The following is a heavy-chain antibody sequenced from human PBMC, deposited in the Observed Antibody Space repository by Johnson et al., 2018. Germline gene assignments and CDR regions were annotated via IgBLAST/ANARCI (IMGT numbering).Heavy chain of an antibody. CDR2: ISYDGSKN. D-gene: IGHD6-13*01. CDR3: AKDWEVAAVGTGGYFHH. Sequence: VQLLETGGGVVQPGRSLRLSCAAPGFTFSAYGMPGVRQAPGTGLQWVAAISYDGSKNYYAGSVKGRFTISRDNAKNTLYLQMNSLRAEDTAGYYCAKDWEVAAVGTGGYFHHWGQGTLVTVSS. J-gene: IGHJ1*01. V-gene: IGHV3-30*18. CDR1: GFTFSAYG.